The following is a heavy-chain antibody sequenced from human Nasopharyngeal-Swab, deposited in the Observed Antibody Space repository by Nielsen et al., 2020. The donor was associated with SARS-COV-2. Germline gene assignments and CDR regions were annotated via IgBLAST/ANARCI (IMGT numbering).Heavy chain of an antibody. V-gene: IGHV4-4*02. CDR2: VHHSKNA. CDR1: GGSTISDYW. D-gene: IGHD2-8*01. Sequence: SETLSLTCAVSGGSTISDYWWTWVRQPPGRGLEWIGEVHHSKNANYNPSLKSRVTISVDKSKNQFSLKLSSVTAADTAVYYCARLRSPEIVLMVYAYYWYFDLWGRGTLVTVSS. J-gene: IGHJ2*01. CDR3: ARLRSPEIVLMVYAYYWYFDL.